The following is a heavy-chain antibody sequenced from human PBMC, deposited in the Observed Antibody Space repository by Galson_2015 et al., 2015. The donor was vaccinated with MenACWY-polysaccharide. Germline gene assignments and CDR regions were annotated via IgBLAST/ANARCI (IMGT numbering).Heavy chain of an antibody. V-gene: IGHV3-23*01. CDR3: AKDTGPGEHAHSWGTFDI. Sequence: SLRLSCAASGFTFSSYAMSWVRQAPGKGLEWVSGVSASGGSTVYTDSAKGRFTMSRDNSKRSLCLQMNSLRAEDTAVYYCAKDTGPGEHAHSWGTFDIWGRGTMVTVSS. D-gene: IGHD3-16*01. CDR2: VSASGGST. J-gene: IGHJ3*02. CDR1: GFTFSSYA.